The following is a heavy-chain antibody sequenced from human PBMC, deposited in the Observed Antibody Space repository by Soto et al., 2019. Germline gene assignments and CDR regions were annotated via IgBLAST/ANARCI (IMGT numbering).Heavy chain of an antibody. J-gene: IGHJ4*02. CDR3: ARATMGTLDY. D-gene: IGHD7-27*01. Sequence: PGGSLRLSCAVCGFTFSSYWMYWVRQTSGKGLVWASRINTDGTTTNYADSVKGRFTISRDNAKNMLYLQMNSLRAEDTAVYYCARATMGTLDYWGQGISVTVSS. CDR1: GFTFSSYW. CDR2: INTDGTTT. V-gene: IGHV3-74*01.